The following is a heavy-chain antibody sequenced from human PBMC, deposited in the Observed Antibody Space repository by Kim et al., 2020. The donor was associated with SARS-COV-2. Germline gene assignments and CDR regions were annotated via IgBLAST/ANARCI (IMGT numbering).Heavy chain of an antibody. CDR2: ISGSGGST. Sequence: GGSLRLSCAASGFTFSSYAMSWVRQAPGKGLEWVSAISGSGGSTYYADSVKGRFTISRDNSKNTLYLQMNSLRAEDTAVYYCAKSLRYFDWLPLDYWGQGTLVTVSS. CDR1: GFTFSSYA. D-gene: IGHD3-9*01. V-gene: IGHV3-23*01. CDR3: AKSLRYFDWLPLDY. J-gene: IGHJ4*02.